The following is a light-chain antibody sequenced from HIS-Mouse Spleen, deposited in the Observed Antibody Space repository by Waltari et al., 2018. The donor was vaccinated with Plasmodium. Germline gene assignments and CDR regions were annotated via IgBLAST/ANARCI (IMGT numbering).Light chain of an antibody. CDR1: QEISNY. V-gene: IGKV1-33*01. CDR2: DAS. J-gene: IGKJ4*01. Sequence: DIQMTQSPSSLSASVGDRVTITCQASQEISNYLNWYHQKPGKAPKLLIYDASNLETGVPSRFSGSGSGTYFTFTISSLQPEDIATYYCQQYDNLPLTFGGGTKVEIK. CDR3: QQYDNLPLT.